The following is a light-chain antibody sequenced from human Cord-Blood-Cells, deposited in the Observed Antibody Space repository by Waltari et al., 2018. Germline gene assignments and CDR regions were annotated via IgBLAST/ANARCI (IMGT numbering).Light chain of an antibody. Sequence: DIVMTQSPDSLAVSLCERATINCKSSQSVLYSSNNKNYLAWYQQKPGQPPKLLIYWASTRESGVPDRFSGSGSGTDFTLTISSLHAEDVAVYYCQQYYSTPPTFGQGTKVEIK. CDR1: QSVLYSSNNKNY. CDR2: WAS. J-gene: IGKJ1*01. V-gene: IGKV4-1*01. CDR3: QQYYSTPPT.